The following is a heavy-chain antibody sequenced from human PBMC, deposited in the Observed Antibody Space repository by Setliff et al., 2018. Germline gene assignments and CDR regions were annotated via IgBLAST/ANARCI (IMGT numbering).Heavy chain of an antibody. V-gene: IGHV1-3*03. J-gene: IGHJ4*02. Sequence: ASVKVSCKASGYSFTKNAIHWVRQAPGQRLEWMGWINTGSGNTKYSQAFQGRVTITRDTSASTAYMEMTSLKSEDTAVYYCAKGLGYDTATYYAYFDYWGQGTLVTVSS. CDR3: AKGLGYDTATYYAYFDY. D-gene: IGHD2-15*01. CDR1: GYSFTKNA. CDR2: INTGSGNT.